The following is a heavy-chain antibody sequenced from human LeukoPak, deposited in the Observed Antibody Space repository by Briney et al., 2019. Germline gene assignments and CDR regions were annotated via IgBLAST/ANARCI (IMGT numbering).Heavy chain of an antibody. Sequence: GGSLRPSCAASGFTVSSNYISWVRQAPGKGLEWVSVIYSGGSTYYADSVKGRFTISRDNSKNTLYLQMNSLRAEDTAVYYCARCKNYYDSSGYYSSDAFDIWGQGTMVTVSS. CDR1: GFTVSSNY. CDR3: ARCKNYYDSSGYYSSDAFDI. CDR2: IYSGGST. J-gene: IGHJ3*02. V-gene: IGHV3-66*01. D-gene: IGHD3-22*01.